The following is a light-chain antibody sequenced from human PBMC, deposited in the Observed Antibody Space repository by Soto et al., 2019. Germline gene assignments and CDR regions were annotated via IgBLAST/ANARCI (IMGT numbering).Light chain of an antibody. V-gene: IGKV1-5*03. CDR1: QSISNF. CDR2: YAS. Sequence: DILMTQSPSALSASVGDRVTITCRASQSISNFLAWYQQKPGKAPHLLIYYASNLQSGVPSRFGGSGSGTEFSLTISTLQPDEFATYYCQQYNSYPYTFGQGTKVDIK. CDR3: QQYNSYPYT. J-gene: IGKJ2*01.